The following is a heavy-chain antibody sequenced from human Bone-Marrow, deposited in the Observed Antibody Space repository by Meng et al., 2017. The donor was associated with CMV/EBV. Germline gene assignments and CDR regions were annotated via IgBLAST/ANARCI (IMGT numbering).Heavy chain of an antibody. V-gene: IGHV3-74*01. CDR1: GFTFSSYW. CDR3: ARARYSSSWYGS. CDR2: INSDGSST. J-gene: IGHJ4*02. Sequence: CAASGFTFSSYWMHWVRQAPGKWLVWVSRINSDGSSTSYADSVKGRFTISRDNAKNTLYLQMNSLRAEDTAVYYCARARYSSSWYGSWGQGTLVTVSS. D-gene: IGHD6-13*01.